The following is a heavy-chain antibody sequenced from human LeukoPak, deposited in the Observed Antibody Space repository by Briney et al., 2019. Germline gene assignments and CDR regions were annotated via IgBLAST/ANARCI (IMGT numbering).Heavy chain of an antibody. D-gene: IGHD3-10*01. J-gene: IGHJ4*02. CDR2: IRHDGSNE. CDR3: AKEVHPYDSGTYYFDY. CDR1: GFTFSSYG. V-gene: IGHV3-30*02. Sequence: PGGSLRLSCVGSGFTFSSYGMHWVRQAAGKGLEWVAFIRHDGSNEYYADSVKGRFTVSRDNSKNTLFLQVNSLRVEEMAVYYCAKEVHPYDSGTYYFDYWGRGTLVTVSS.